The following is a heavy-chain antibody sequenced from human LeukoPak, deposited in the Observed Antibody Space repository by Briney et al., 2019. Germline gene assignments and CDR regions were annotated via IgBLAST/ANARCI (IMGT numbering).Heavy chain of an antibody. CDR2: IGGSGVRT. CDR3: AKDGVAAAGTDSWFDP. Sequence: GGTLRLSCSASGFTFTTYGMNWVRQAPGKGLEWVSGIGGSGVRTYYADSVKGRFTISRDNSKNTLYLQMNSLRAEDTAVYYCAKDGVAAAGTDSWFDPWGQGTLVTVSS. V-gene: IGHV3-23*01. CDR1: GFTFTTYG. D-gene: IGHD6-13*01. J-gene: IGHJ5*02.